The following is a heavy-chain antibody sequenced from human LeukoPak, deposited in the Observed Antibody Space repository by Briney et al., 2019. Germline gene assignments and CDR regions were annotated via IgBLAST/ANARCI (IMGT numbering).Heavy chain of an antibody. J-gene: IGHJ5*02. CDR2: ISLTGLT. V-gene: IGHV4-4*02. D-gene: IGHD4-23*01. CDR3: ARYRGNSNGGFDP. Sequence: SVTLSLTCGGSGGSISNTNWWSWVRQPPGQGMEWIGEISLTGLTHYDPSLESRVTVSLDTSKSQLSLNLTSVTAADTAVYYCARYRGNSNGGFDPWGQGTLVTVSS. CDR1: GGSISNTNW.